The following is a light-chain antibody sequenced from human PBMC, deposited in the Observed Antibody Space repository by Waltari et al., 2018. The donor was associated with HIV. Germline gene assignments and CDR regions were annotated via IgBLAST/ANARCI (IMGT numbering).Light chain of an antibody. Sequence: QSALTQPASVSGSPGQSITISCTGTNSDIGKYNLVSCYQQHPGRVPNVVIFEVTTRPSGISHRFSGSKSDNTASLTISGLQAEDEADYYCSSYATGNTYVLGTGTSVTVL. J-gene: IGLJ1*01. CDR1: NSDIGKYNL. V-gene: IGLV2-23*02. CDR3: SSYATGNTYV. CDR2: EVT.